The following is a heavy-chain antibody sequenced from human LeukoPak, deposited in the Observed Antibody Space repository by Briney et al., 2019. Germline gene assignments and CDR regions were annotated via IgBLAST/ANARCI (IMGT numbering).Heavy chain of an antibody. J-gene: IGHJ4*02. CDR2: IKYSGTN. Sequence: SETLSLTCTVSADSISTYYWSWIRQSTGKGLEWIGYIKYSGTNKSNPSLKSRVNISVGTSKNQLTLKLSSVTPADTAVYYCARQARGNYMSDYWGQGTLVTVSS. CDR1: ADSISTYY. V-gene: IGHV4-59*08. CDR3: ARQARGNYMSDY. D-gene: IGHD1-26*01.